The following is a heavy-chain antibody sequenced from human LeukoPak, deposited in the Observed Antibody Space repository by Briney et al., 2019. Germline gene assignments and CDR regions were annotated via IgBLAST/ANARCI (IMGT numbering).Heavy chain of an antibody. CDR3: GRWGVNAGLDR. J-gene: IGHJ5*02. CDR1: GFSFSGYW. Sequence: PGGSLRLSCAASGFSFSGYWMAWVRQAPGKGLLEVAKLGLGGSCKYHVDSVRGRFTVSRDNAIDSLNRQRNSLRAEDSGVYYCGRWGVNAGLDRWGQGTLVIVSS. CDR2: LGLGGSCK. V-gene: IGHV3-7*01. D-gene: IGHD3-10*01.